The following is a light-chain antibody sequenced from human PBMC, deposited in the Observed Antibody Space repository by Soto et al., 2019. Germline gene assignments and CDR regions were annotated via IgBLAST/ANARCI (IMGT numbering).Light chain of an antibody. V-gene: IGKV2-24*01. CDR2: KIS. Sequence: DIVMTQTPLSSPVTLGQLASISCRSSESLLHIDGTTYLSWLQQRPGQPPRVIIYKISDRLSGVPDRFSGSGVGTDFTLKISRVEAEDVGVYYCMQATHFPRTFGQGTKVDIK. J-gene: IGKJ1*01. CDR3: MQATHFPRT. CDR1: ESLLHIDGTTY.